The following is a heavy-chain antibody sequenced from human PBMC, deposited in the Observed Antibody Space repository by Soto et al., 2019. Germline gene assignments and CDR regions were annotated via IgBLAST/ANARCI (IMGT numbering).Heavy chain of an antibody. J-gene: IGHJ6*04. Sequence: ASVKVSCKASGYTFTSYAMHWVRQAPGQRLEWMGWINAGNGNTKYSQKFQGRVTITRDTSASTAYMELSSLRSEDTAVYYCARVSGVPAAMVGYYYYGMDVWGKGTTVTVSS. CDR2: INAGNGNT. CDR3: ARVSGVPAAMVGYYYYGMDV. D-gene: IGHD2-2*01. CDR1: GYTFTSYA. V-gene: IGHV1-3*01.